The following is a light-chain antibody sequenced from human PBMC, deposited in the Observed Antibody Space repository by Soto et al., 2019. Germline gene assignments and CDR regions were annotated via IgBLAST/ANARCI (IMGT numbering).Light chain of an antibody. CDR1: QSLSASY. CDR2: GAS. CDR3: QQYGGSSWT. J-gene: IGKJ1*01. V-gene: IGKV3-20*01. Sequence: EIVLTQSPATLSLSPGERATLFCRASQSLSASYLAWYQQKPGQAPRLLVYGASSRATGTPDRFSGSGSGTDFTLIISRLEPEDFAVYYCQQYGGSSWTFGQGTKVDI.